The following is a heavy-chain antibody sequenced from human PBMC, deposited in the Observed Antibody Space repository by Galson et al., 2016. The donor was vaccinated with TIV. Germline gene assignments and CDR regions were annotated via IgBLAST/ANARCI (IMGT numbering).Heavy chain of an antibody. V-gene: IGHV1-69*13. J-gene: IGHJ5*02. Sequence: SVKVSCKASGYTFTSFDISWIRQAPGQGLEWMGGIIPIFGSANYAQKFQGRVTITADESTTTAYMELSSLRVEDTAVYYCARGGPGCSRTSCYGALDPCGQATLVTVSS. CDR1: GYTFTSFD. CDR2: IIPIFGSA. CDR3: ARGGPGCSRTSCYGALDP. D-gene: IGHD2-2*01.